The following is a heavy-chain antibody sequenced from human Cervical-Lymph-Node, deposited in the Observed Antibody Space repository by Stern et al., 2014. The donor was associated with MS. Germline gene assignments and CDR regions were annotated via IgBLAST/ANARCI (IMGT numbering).Heavy chain of an antibody. Sequence: EVQLVESGGGLVQPGGSLRLSCAASGFTFSHYKMAWVRQPPGKGLGWVASIKQDGSEKYFVDSVRGRFSISRDNARKSLSLQMNSLRAEDTALYYCARLVVGASDWFDPWGQGTLVIVSS. CDR3: ARLVVGASDWFDP. CDR1: GFTFSHYK. J-gene: IGHJ5*02. V-gene: IGHV3-7*01. D-gene: IGHD1-26*01. CDR2: IKQDGSEK.